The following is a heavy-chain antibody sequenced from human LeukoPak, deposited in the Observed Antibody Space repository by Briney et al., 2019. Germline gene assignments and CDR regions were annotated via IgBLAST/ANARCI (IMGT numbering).Heavy chain of an antibody. D-gene: IGHD4-23*01. J-gene: IGHJ4*02. V-gene: IGHV4-4*07. CDR1: GGSITSYY. CDR2: IYTSGTT. Sequence: SETLSLTCTVSGGSITSYYWSWIRQPAGKGLEWIGRIYTSGTTIYNPSLKGRVTMSVDTSKNQLSLKLRFVTAADTAVYYCARNSGDFWGQGTLVTVSS. CDR3: ARNSGDF.